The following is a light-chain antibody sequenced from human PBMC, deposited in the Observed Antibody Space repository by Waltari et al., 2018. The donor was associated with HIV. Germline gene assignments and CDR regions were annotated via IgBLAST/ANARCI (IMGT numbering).Light chain of an antibody. CDR3: SSFANNNTPVL. V-gene: IGLV2-14*03. CDR1: NSDVGGYNY. Sequence: QSALTQPASVSGSPGQSITISSTGTNSDVGGYNYVSWYQQHPGKAPKLMIYDVTKRPSGISNRFSGSKSGNTASLTISGLQAEDEADYFCSSFANNNTPVLFGGGTKLTVL. CDR2: DVT. J-gene: IGLJ2*01.